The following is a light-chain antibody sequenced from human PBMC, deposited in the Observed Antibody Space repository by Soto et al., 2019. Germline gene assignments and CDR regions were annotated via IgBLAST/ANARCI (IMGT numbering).Light chain of an antibody. V-gene: IGLV1-47*01. CDR3: AVWDDSLRWV. J-gene: IGLJ3*02. CDR2: KTY. CDR1: SSNVGSQF. Sequence: QSVLPQPPSASGTPGQTVTISCSGSSSNVGSQFVYWYQQVPGTAPKLLIYKTYQRPPGVPDRFSGSKSGSSASLAISGLRSEDEADYYCAVWDDSLRWVFGGGTKLTVL.